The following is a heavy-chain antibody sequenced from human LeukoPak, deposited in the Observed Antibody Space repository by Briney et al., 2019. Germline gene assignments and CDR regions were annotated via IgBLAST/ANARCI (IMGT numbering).Heavy chain of an antibody. CDR2: ISGSGGST. D-gene: IGHD3-22*01. Sequence: AGGSLRLSCAASGFTFSSYAMSWVRQAPGKGLEWVSAISGSGGSTYYADSVKGRFTISRDNSKNTLYLQMNSLRAEDTAVYYCAKPCLPYYYDSSGFYYYYHYGMDVWGQGTTVTVSS. J-gene: IGHJ6*02. CDR3: AKPCLPYYYDSSGFYYYYHYGMDV. V-gene: IGHV3-23*01. CDR1: GFTFSSYA.